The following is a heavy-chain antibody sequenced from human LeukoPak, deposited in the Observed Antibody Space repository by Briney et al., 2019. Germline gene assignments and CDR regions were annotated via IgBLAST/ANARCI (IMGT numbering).Heavy chain of an antibody. D-gene: IGHD3-22*01. CDR2: ITGSGGST. J-gene: IGHJ4*02. CDR3: ARDHDSSGYYYFDY. V-gene: IGHV3-23*01. Sequence: TGGSLRLSCAASGFTFSNYAVNWVRQAPGKGLEWVSTITGSGGSTFYADSVKGRFTISRDNAKNSLYLQMNSLRAEDTAVYYCARDHDSSGYYYFDYWGQGTLVTVSS. CDR1: GFTFSNYA.